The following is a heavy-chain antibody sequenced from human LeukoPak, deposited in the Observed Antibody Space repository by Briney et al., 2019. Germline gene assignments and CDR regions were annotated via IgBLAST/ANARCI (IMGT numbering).Heavy chain of an antibody. CDR3: ATYRQVLLPFES. CDR1: GFTFSSYG. J-gene: IGHJ4*02. Sequence: GGSLRLSCAASGFTFSSYGMSWVRQAPGKGLEWVSAISGSGGSKYYADSVRGRFTISRDNSKSTLSLQMNSLRAEDTAIYYCATYRQVLLPFESWGQGTLATVSS. V-gene: IGHV3-23*01. CDR2: ISGSGGSK. D-gene: IGHD2-8*02.